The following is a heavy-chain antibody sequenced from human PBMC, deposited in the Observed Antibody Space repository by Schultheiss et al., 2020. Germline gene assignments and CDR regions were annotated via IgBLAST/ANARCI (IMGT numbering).Heavy chain of an antibody. CDR3: ARDYGVAADP. J-gene: IGHJ5*02. Sequence: SETLSLTCAVYGGSFSGYYWSWIRQPPGKGLEWIGSIYYSGSTNYNPSLKSRVTISVDTSKNQFSLKLSSVTAADTAVYYCARDYGVAADPWGQGTLVTVSS. V-gene: IGHV4-59*01. CDR2: IYYSGST. CDR1: GGSFSGYY. D-gene: IGHD6-13*01.